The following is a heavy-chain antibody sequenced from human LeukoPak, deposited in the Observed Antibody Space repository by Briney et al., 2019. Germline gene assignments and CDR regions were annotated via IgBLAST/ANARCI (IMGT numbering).Heavy chain of an antibody. CDR3: ARADCSSSTCYLRRSWFDP. V-gene: IGHV3-21*01. Sequence: GGSLRLSCAASGFTLSNYDMNWVGQAPGKGLEGASSFITSSRYIYYKDSVRGRFTISRDDAKNSLYLEMNSLRAEDTAVYYCARADCSSSTCYLRRSWFDPWGQGTLVTVSS. J-gene: IGHJ5*02. D-gene: IGHD2-2*01. CDR2: FITSSRYI. CDR1: GFTLSNYD.